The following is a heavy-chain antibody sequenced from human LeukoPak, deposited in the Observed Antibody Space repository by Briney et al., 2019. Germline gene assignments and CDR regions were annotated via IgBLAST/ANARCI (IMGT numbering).Heavy chain of an antibody. CDR1: GFTFSGSA. CDR2: LRSKANTYAT. Sequence: GGSLRLSCAASGFTFSGSAMHWVRQASGKGLEWVGRLRSKANTYATAYAASVKGRFTISRDDSKNTAYLQMNGLKTEDTAVYYCTSRLTSHYYYMDVWGKGTTVTVSS. V-gene: IGHV3-73*01. J-gene: IGHJ6*03. D-gene: IGHD4/OR15-4a*01. CDR3: TSRLTSHYYYMDV.